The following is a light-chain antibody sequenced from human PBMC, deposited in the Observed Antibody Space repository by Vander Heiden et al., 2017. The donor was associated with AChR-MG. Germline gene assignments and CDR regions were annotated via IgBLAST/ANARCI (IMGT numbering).Light chain of an antibody. V-gene: IGLV2-18*02. J-gene: IGLJ3*02. CDR2: EVS. Sequence: QSALTQPPSVSGSPGQSVTISCTGTSSDVGSYNRVSWHQQPPGTAHKLMIYEVSNRPSGVPARFSGSKSGNTASLTISGLQAEDEADYYCSSYTSSSSWVFGGGTKLTVL. CDR1: SSDVGSYNR. CDR3: SSYTSSSSWV.